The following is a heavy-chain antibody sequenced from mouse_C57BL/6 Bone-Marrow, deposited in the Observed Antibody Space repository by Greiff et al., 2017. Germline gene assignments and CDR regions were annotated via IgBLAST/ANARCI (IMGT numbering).Heavy chain of an antibody. Sequence: QVQLQQPGAELMKPGASVKLSCKATGYTFTGYWIEWVKQRPGHGLEWIGEILPGSGSTNYNEKFKGKATFTADTSSNTAYMQLSSLTTQGSASYYCACDYYVSGYVEDYWGQGTTLTVSS. CDR2: ILPGSGST. J-gene: IGHJ2*01. CDR3: ACDYYVSGYVEDY. CDR1: GYTFTGYW. V-gene: IGHV1-9*01. D-gene: IGHD1-1*01.